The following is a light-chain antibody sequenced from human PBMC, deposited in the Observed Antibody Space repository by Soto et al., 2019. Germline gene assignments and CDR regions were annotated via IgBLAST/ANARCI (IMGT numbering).Light chain of an antibody. CDR2: GVS. CDR3: QQYNNWPPWT. J-gene: IGKJ1*01. CDR1: QSVAGN. V-gene: IGKV3-15*01. Sequence: EIVMKQSPATLSVYPGETATLSCRASQSVAGNLAWYQQKPGQPPRLLIYGVSTRATGVPARFSGSGSGTEFTLTISSLQSEDFAVYYCQQYNNWPPWTFGQGTKADIK.